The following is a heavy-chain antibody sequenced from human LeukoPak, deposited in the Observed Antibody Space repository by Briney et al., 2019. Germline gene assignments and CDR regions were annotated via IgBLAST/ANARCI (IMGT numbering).Heavy chain of an antibody. CDR1: GYTFTSYG. V-gene: IGHV1-18*01. J-gene: IGHJ4*02. Sequence: ASVEVSCKASGYTFTSYGISWVRQAPGQGLEWMGWISAYNGNTNYAQKLQGRVTMTTDTSTSTAYMELRSLRSDDTAVYYCARGGTYYDFWSGYPQYYFDYWGQGTLVTVSS. CDR3: ARGGTYYDFWSGYPQYYFDY. D-gene: IGHD3-3*01. CDR2: ISAYNGNT.